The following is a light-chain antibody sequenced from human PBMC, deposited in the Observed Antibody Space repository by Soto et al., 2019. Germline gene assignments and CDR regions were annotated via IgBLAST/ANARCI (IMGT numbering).Light chain of an antibody. CDR1: QSISIN. CDR3: QQYGSSPLIT. V-gene: IGKV3-20*01. CDR2: GAS. J-gene: IGKJ5*01. Sequence: EIVLTHYHATLSVSPVERAILXLLASQSISINVAWYQQKPGQAPRLLIFGASNRATGIPDRFSGSGSGTDFTLAISRLEPEDFAVYYCQQYGSSPLITFGQGTRLEIK.